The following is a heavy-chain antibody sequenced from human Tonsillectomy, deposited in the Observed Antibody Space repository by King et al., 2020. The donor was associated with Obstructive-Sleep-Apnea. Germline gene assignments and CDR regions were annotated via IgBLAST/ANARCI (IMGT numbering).Heavy chain of an antibody. V-gene: IGHV4-39*07. D-gene: IGHD2-21*01. J-gene: IGHJ5*02. CDR1: SGSISSYY. CDR3: ARAHCGAYLGWFDP. Sequence: LQLQESGPGLVKPSETLSLKCTVSSGSISSYYWSWIRQPPGKGLEGIGSFYYSGSIYYSPALKSPVTISLDTSKNQFSLKLSSVTAADTSVYYCARAHCGAYLGWFDPWGQGTLVTVSS. CDR2: FYYSGSI.